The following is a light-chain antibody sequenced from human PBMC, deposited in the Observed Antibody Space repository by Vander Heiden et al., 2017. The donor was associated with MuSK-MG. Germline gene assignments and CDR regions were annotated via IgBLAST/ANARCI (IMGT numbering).Light chain of an antibody. V-gene: IGKV1-5*03. Sequence: DIQMTQSPPTLSASVGDRVTITCRASQSIRSWLAWYQQKPGKAPKLLIYKASSLESGVPSRFSGSGSGTEFSLTISSLQPDDFATYYCHQYDSDWTFGQGTKVEIK. J-gene: IGKJ1*01. CDR2: KAS. CDR1: QSIRSW. CDR3: HQYDSDWT.